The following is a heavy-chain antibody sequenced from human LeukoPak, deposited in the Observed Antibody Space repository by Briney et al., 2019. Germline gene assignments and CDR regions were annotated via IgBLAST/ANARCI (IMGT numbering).Heavy chain of an antibody. Sequence: GASVKVSCKASGGTFSSYAVSWVRQAPGQGLEWMGGIIPIFGTANYAQKFQGRVTITADKSTSTAYMELSSLRSDDTAVYYCARTSLVATTIPYYYYNYMDVWGKGTTVTISS. D-gene: IGHD5-12*01. CDR1: GGTFSSYA. CDR2: IIPIFGTA. V-gene: IGHV1-69*06. CDR3: ARTSLVATTIPYYYYNYMDV. J-gene: IGHJ6*03.